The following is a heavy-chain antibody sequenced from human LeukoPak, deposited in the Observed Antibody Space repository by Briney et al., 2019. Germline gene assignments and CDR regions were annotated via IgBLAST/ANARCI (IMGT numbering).Heavy chain of an antibody. CDR2: INPNSGGK. Sequence: ASVKVSCKASGYTFTGYYMHWVRQAPGQGLEWMGWINPNSGGKNYAQKFQGWVTMTRDTSISTAYMELSRLRSDDTAVYYCARGRGYSYGLDYWGQGTLVTVSS. V-gene: IGHV1-2*04. J-gene: IGHJ4*02. CDR3: ARGRGYSYGLDY. CDR1: GYTFTGYY. D-gene: IGHD5-18*01.